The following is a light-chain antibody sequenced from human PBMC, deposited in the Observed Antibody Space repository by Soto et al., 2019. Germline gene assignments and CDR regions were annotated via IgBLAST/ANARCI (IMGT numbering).Light chain of an antibody. V-gene: IGKV1D-12*01. CDR2: SAS. J-gene: IGKJ1*01. CDR3: QQANSVPRT. CDR1: QAISTW. Sequence: DIQMTQSPSSVSASVGDRVTITCRASQAISTWLAWYQQNPGKAPKLLIYSASNLQSGVPSRFSGSGSGTDFTLTISSLQPEDFATDYCQQANSVPRTFGQGTKVEIK.